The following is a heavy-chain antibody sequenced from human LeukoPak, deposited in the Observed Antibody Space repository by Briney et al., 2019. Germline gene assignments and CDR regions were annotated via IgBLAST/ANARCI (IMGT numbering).Heavy chain of an antibody. J-gene: IGHJ6*03. CDR2: ISSTGSTT. Sequence: GGSLRLSCAASGFTFSDYYMTWIRQAPGEGLEWVSYISSTGSTTYYADSVKGRFTISRDNARESLYLQMNSLRADDTAVYYCARTDRNYYMDVWGKGTTVTVSS. CDR1: GFTFSDYY. CDR3: ARTDRNYYMDV. V-gene: IGHV3-11*04.